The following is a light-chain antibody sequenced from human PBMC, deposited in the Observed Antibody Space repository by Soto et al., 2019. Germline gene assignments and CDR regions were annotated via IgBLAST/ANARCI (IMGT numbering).Light chain of an antibody. CDR3: QQANSFPRT. Sequence: DIQMTQSPSSVSASVGDRVTITCRASQAISTWLAWYQQKPGKAPKLLIYAASNLQTGVPSRFSGSGSGTDLTLPISSLQPEDFATYYCQQANSFPRTFGQGTKVEIK. J-gene: IGKJ1*01. V-gene: IGKV1D-12*01. CDR2: AAS. CDR1: QAISTW.